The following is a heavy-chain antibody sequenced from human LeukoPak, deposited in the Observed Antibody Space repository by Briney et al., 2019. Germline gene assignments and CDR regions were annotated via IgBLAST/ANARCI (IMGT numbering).Heavy chain of an antibody. D-gene: IGHD3-22*01. V-gene: IGHV1-18*01. CDR1: GYTFTSYG. CDR3: ARDRGQYYDPQGIGMDV. Sequence: ASVKVSCKASGYTFTSYGISWVRQAPGQGLEWMGWISAYNGNTNYAQKLQGRVTMTTDTSTSTAYMELRSLRSDDTAVYYCARDRGQYYDPQGIGMDVWGQGTTVTVSS. CDR2: ISAYNGNT. J-gene: IGHJ6*02.